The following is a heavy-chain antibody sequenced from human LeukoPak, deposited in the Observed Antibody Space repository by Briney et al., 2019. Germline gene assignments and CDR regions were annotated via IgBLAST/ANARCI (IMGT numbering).Heavy chain of an antibody. CDR3: ARDAREYYYGSGSVDY. CDR2: INHSGST. V-gene: IGHV4-39*07. J-gene: IGHJ4*02. D-gene: IGHD3-10*01. Sequence: SETLSLTCTVSGGSITTSNYKWGWIRQPPGKGLEWIGEINHSGSTNYNPSLKSRVTISVDTSKNQFSLKLSSVTAADTAVYYCARDAREYYYGSGSVDYWGQGTLVTVSS. CDR1: GGSITTSNYK.